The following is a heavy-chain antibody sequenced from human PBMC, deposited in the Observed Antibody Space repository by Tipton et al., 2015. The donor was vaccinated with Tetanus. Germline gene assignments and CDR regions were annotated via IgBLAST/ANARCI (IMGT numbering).Heavy chain of an antibody. D-gene: IGHD3-10*01. J-gene: IGHJ6*02. Sequence: TLSLTCAVPGVSISTSDWWSWVRQPPGKGLEWIGEIFHDGTTNYNPSLKSRVTISVDKSKSQFSLKWTSVTAADTAVYYCARDRGSGGGMDVWGQGPTVTVSS. CDR3: ARDRGSGGGMDV. CDR1: GVSISTSDW. CDR2: IFHDGTT. V-gene: IGHV4-4*02.